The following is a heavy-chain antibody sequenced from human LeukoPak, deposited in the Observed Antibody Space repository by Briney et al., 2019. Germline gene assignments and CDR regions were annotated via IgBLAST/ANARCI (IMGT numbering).Heavy chain of an antibody. V-gene: IGHV3-23*01. CDR1: GFTFSIYA. J-gene: IGHJ4*02. D-gene: IGHD6-19*01. CDR3: ARRSVAGNFGY. CDR2: ISGSGGST. Sequence: GGSLRLSCAASGFTFSIYAMNWVRQAPGKGLEWVSGISGSGGSTYYADSVKGRFTISRDNSKNTLYLQMNSLRAEDTAVYSCARRSVAGNFGYWGQGTLVTVSS.